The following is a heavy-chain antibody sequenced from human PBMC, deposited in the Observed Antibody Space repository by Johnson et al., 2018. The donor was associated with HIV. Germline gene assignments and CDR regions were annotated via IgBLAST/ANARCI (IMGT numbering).Heavy chain of an antibody. J-gene: IGHJ3*02. V-gene: IGHV3-66*01. CDR2: IYSGGNT. Sequence: MLLVESGGGVVQPGRSLRLSCAASAFTSSSYSMHWVRQAPGKGLEWVSIIYSGGNTYYADSVKGRFTISRDNSKNTLYLQMNSLRIEDTAVYYCARDRFGSGRPNAFDIWGQGTMVTVSS. CDR3: ARDRFGSGRPNAFDI. CDR1: AFTSSSYS. D-gene: IGHD3-10*01.